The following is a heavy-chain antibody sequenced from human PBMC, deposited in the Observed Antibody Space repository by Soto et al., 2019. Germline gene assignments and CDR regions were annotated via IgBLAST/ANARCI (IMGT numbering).Heavy chain of an antibody. J-gene: IGHJ5*02. CDR3: AKVPGP. CDR2: IYYSGST. V-gene: IGHV4-39*07. CDR1: GGSISSSSYY. Sequence: SETLSLTCTVSGGSISSSSYYWGWIRQPPGKGLEWIGSIYYSGSTYYNPSLKSRVTISVDTSKNQFSLKLTSVTAVDTAVYYCAKVPGPWGQGTLVTVSS.